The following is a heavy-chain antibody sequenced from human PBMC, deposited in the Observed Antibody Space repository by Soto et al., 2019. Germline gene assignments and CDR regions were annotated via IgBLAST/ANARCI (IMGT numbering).Heavy chain of an antibody. Sequence: SVKVSCKASGGTFSSYTISWVRQAPGQGLEWMGRIIPILGIANYAQKFQGRVTITADKSTSTAYMELSSLRSEDTAVYYCARDPYITGTDNWFDPWGQGTLVTVSS. CDR1: GGTFSSYT. V-gene: IGHV1-69*02. CDR2: IIPILGIA. J-gene: IGHJ5*02. CDR3: ARDPYITGTDNWFDP. D-gene: IGHD1-7*01.